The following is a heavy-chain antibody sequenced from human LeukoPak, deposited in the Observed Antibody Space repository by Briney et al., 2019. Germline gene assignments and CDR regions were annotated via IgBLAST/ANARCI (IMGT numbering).Heavy chain of an antibody. CDR1: GYTFTGYY. CDR2: INPNSGGT. D-gene: IGHD6-13*01. J-gene: IGHJ4*02. Sequence: ASVKVSCKSSGYTFTGYYMNWVRQAPGQGLEWMGWINPNSGGTNYAQKFQGRVTMTGDTSISTAYMELSSLRSDDTAVYYCASRKQQLVRSGHSFDYWGQGTLVTVSS. V-gene: IGHV1-2*02. CDR3: ASRKQQLVRSGHSFDY.